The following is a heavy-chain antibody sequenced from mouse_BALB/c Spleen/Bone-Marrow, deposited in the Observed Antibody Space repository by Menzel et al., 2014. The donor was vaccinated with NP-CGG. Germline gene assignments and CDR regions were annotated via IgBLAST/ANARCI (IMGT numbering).Heavy chain of an antibody. Sequence: EVQGVESGGGLVQPGGSLKLSCAASGFTFSSYTTSWVRQTPEKRLEWVAYISNGGGSTYYPDTVKGRFTISRDNAKNTMYLQMSSLKSEDTAMYYCARLITTYFDYWGQGTTLTVSS. V-gene: IGHV5-12-2*01. J-gene: IGHJ2*01. CDR3: ARLITTYFDY. CDR1: GFTFSSYT. CDR2: ISNGGGST. D-gene: IGHD1-1*01.